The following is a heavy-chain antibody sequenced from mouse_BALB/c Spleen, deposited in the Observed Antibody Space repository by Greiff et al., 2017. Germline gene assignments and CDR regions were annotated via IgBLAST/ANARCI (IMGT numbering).Heavy chain of an antibody. J-gene: IGHJ4*01. CDR3: ASPTIGTTGYAMDY. CDR1: GFSLTSYG. CDR2: IWSGGST. Sequence: QVQLQQSGPGLVQPSQSLSITCTVSGFSLTSYGVHWVRQSPGKGLEWLGVIWSGGSTDYNAAFISRLSISKDNSKSQVFFKMNSLQANDTAIYYCASPTIGTTGYAMDYWGQGTSVTVSS. V-gene: IGHV2-2*02. D-gene: IGHD2-14*01.